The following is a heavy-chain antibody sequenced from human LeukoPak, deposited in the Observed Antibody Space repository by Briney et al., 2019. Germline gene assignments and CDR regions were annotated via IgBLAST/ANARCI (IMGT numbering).Heavy chain of an antibody. CDR1: GFTFSSYS. D-gene: IGHD3-3*01. V-gene: IGHV3-21*01. CDR2: ISSSSSYI. CDR3: ARETGYYDFWSGHAFDI. Sequence: GGSLRLSCAASGFTFSSYSMNWVRQAPGKGLEWVSSISSSSSYIYYADSVKGRFTISRDNAKNSLYLQMNSLRAEDTAVYYCARETGYYDFWSGHAFDIWGQGTMVTVSS. J-gene: IGHJ3*02.